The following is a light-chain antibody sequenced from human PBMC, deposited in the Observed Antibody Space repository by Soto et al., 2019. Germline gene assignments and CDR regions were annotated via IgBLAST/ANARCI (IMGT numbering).Light chain of an antibody. V-gene: IGKV3-20*01. J-gene: IGKJ1*01. CDR3: QQYGTSPRT. CDR2: ETS. Sequence: EIVLTQSPGNLSLSPGGRATLSCRASQSFSSSYLAWYQQKPGQAPRLLIYETSSRATGIPDRFSGSGSQTDFTLTISRLEPEDFAVYYCQQYGTSPRTFGQGTKVDIK. CDR1: QSFSSSY.